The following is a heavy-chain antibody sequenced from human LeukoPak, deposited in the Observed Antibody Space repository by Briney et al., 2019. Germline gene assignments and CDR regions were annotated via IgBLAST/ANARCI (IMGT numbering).Heavy chain of an antibody. V-gene: IGHV3-15*01. J-gene: IGHJ4*02. Sequence: PGGSLRLSCAASGFTVSNAWMSWVRQAPGKGLEWVGRIKSKTDGGTTDYAAPVKGRFTISRDDSKNTLYLQMNSLKTEDTAVYYCTTLLWFGELSDYWGQGTLVTVSS. CDR2: IKSKTDGGTT. CDR3: TTLLWFGELSDY. CDR1: GFTVSNAW. D-gene: IGHD3-10*01.